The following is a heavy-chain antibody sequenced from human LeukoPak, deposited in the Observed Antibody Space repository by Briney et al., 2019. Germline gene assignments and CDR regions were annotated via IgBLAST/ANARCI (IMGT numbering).Heavy chain of an antibody. CDR3: AREGSGSYNPNWFDP. J-gene: IGHJ5*02. CDR1: GFTFSSYW. CDR2: IKQDGSEK. V-gene: IGHV3-7*01. D-gene: IGHD3-10*01. Sequence: SGGSLRLSCAASGFTFSSYWMSWVRQAPGKGLEWVANIKQDGSEKYYVDSVKGRFTISRDNAKNSLYLQMNSLRAEDTAVYYCAREGSGSYNPNWFDPWGQGTLVTVSS.